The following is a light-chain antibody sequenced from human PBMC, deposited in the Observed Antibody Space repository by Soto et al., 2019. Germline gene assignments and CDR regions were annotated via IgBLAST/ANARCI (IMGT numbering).Light chain of an antibody. CDR2: DAS. CDR1: EDITNY. Sequence: DIYMAQSPSSLSASVGDRVTITCQASEDITNYLNWYQQKPGKAPKLLIYDASSLETGVPLRFTGGGSGTNFTFTISGLQPEDIASYYCQQYGNLPLTFGQGIMVEFK. J-gene: IGKJ2*01. CDR3: QQYGNLPLT. V-gene: IGKV1-33*01.